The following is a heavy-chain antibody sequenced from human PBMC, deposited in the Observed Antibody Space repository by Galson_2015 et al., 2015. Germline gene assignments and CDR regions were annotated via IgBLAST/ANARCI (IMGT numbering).Heavy chain of an antibody. CDR1: GNTFPNYY. D-gene: IGHD2-15*01. CDR3: ATRRPCSGGTCYGLDV. V-gene: IGHV1-46*01. Sequence: SVKVSCKASGNTFPNYYIHWLRQAPGQGLERMGAINPSGGNTIYAQKFQGRVTMTRDTSTSVVYMELSSQTSEDAAVYYCATRRPCSGGTCYGLDVWGQGTTVTVSS. CDR2: INPSGGNT. J-gene: IGHJ6*02.